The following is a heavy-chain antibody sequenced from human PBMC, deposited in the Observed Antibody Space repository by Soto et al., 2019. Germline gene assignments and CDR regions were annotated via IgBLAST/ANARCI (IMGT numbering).Heavy chain of an antibody. J-gene: IGHJ4*02. Sequence: SVKVSCKASGYTFTSYAISWVRQAPGQGLEWXGXXXPXFXTXSXXXXFQGRVTITADKSTSTAYMELSSLRSQDTAVYYCARDGAAGIALYWGQGTLVTVSS. CDR3: ARDGAAGIALY. V-gene: IGHV1-69*06. D-gene: IGHD6-13*01. CDR2: XXPXFXTX. CDR1: GYTFTSYA.